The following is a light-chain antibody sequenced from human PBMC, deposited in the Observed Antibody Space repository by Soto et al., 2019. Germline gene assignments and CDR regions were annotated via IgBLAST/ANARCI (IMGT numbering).Light chain of an antibody. CDR2: EVT. CDR1: SSDVGGYGR. Sequence: QSALTQPASVSGSPGQSITISCTGTSSDVGGYGRVSWYQQHPGKAPKVILFEVTYRPSGISYRFSGSKSGNTASLTISGLQPDDEADYYCSSYTTGSNYVVFGGGTQLTVL. CDR3: SSYTTGSNYVV. J-gene: IGLJ7*01. V-gene: IGLV2-14*01.